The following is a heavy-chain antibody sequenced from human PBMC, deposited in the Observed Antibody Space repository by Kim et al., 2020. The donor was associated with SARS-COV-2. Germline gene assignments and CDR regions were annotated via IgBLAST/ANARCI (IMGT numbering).Heavy chain of an antibody. CDR2: ISSSSSYI. CDR3: ARDPEFSSGYYFYDY. D-gene: IGHD3-22*01. Sequence: GGSLRLSCAASGFTFSSYSMNWVRQAPGKGLEWVSSISSSSSYIYYADSVKGRFTISRDNAKNSLYLQMNSLRAEDTAVYYCARDPEFSSGYYFYDYWGQGTLVTVSS. CDR1: GFTFSSYS. J-gene: IGHJ4*02. V-gene: IGHV3-21*01.